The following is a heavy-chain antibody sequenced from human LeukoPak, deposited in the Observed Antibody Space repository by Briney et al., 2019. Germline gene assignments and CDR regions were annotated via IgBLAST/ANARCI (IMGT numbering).Heavy chain of an antibody. J-gene: IGHJ4*02. CDR3: ARDSSRGWYLFDY. V-gene: IGHV3-48*02. Sequence: VQPGGSLRLSCAASGFTFSSYSMNWVRQAPGKGLEWVSYISSRSSTIYYADSVKGRFTVSGDNAKNSLYLQMNSLRDEDTAVYYCARDSSRGWYLFDYWGQGTLVTVSS. CDR2: ISSRSSTI. D-gene: IGHD6-19*01. CDR1: GFTFSSYS.